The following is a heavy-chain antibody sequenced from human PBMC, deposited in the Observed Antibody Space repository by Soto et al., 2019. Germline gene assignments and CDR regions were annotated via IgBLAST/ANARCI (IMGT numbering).Heavy chain of an antibody. CDR2: FDPEDGET. J-gene: IGHJ6*03. Sequence: ASVKVSCKVSGYTLTELSMHWVRQAPGKGLEWMGGFDPEDGETIYAQKFQGRVTMTEDTSTDTAYMELSSLRSEDTAVYYCAGHYYYYYYMDVWGNGTTVTVSS. CDR3: AGHYYYYYYMDV. V-gene: IGHV1-24*01. CDR1: GYTLTELS.